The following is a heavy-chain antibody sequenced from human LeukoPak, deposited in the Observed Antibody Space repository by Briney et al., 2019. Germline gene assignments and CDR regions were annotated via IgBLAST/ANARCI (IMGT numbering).Heavy chain of an antibody. D-gene: IGHD5-24*01. V-gene: IGHV4-59*01. CDR1: GGSISSYY. J-gene: IGHJ3*02. Sequence: PSETLSLTCTVSGGSISSYYWSWIRQAPGKGLEWLGYIYYTGSTTYNPSVKSRITISLDTSKKQISLKLRSVTAADTAVYYCARDRDGYNPEGAFDIWGQGTMVTVSS. CDR3: ARDRDGYNPEGAFDI. CDR2: IYYTGST.